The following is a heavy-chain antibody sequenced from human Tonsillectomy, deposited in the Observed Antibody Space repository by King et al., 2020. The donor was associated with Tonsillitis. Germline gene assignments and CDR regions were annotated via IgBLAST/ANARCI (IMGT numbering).Heavy chain of an antibody. D-gene: IGHD4-17*01. V-gene: IGHV3-23*04. Sequence: VQLVESGGGLVQPGGSLRLSCAASGFTFAYHAMSWVRQAPGKGLEWVSAISGSGGNTYYADSVKGRFTISRDNSKNTVFLEMSSLRAEDTAIYYCAKDRSGGDVWYFVLWGRGTLVTVPS. CDR1: GFTFAYHA. CDR2: ISGSGGNT. J-gene: IGHJ2*01. CDR3: AKDRSGGDVWYFVL.